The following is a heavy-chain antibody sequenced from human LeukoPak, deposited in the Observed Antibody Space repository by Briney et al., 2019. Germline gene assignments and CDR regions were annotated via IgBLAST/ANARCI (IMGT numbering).Heavy chain of an antibody. CDR3: ARRGAAAGTGDY. J-gene: IGHJ4*02. V-gene: IGHV3-48*03. CDR1: GFTFSGYE. Sequence: GGSLRLSCAASGFTFSGYEMNWVRQAPGKGLEWVSYISSSGSTIYYADSVKGRFTISRDNAKNSLYLQMNSLRAEDTAVYYCARRGAAAGTGDYWGQGTLVTVSS. CDR2: ISSSGSTI. D-gene: IGHD6-13*01.